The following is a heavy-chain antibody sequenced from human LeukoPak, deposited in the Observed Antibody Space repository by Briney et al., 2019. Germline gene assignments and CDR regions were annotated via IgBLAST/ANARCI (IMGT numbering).Heavy chain of an antibody. CDR3: ARGGDLAYCGGDCYSPFGD. D-gene: IGHD2-21*02. CDR1: GYTFTGYY. V-gene: IGHV1-2*02. Sequence: ASVKVSCTASGYTFTGYYMHWVRQAPGQGLEWMGWINPNSGGTNYAQKFQGRVTMTRDTSISTAYMELSRLRSDDTAVYYCARGGDLAYCGGDCYSPFGDWGQGILVTVSS. J-gene: IGHJ4*02. CDR2: INPNSGGT.